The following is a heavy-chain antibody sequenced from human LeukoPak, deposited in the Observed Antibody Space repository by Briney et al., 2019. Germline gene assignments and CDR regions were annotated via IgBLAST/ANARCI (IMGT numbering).Heavy chain of an antibody. CDR3: ARGVGGLGNMDV. CDR1: GYTFISFD. D-gene: IGHD3-16*01. Sequence: GASVKVSCKASGYTFISFDIDWVRQATGQGLEWMGWMSPKSGNTDYAQKFQGRVTMTRNTSINTAYLELSSLRSDDTAVYFCARGVGGLGNMDVWGEGTTVIASS. V-gene: IGHV1-8*01. J-gene: IGHJ6*03. CDR2: MSPKSGNT.